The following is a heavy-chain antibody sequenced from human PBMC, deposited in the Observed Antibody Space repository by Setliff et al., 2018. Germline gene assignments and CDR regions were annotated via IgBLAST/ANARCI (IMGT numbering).Heavy chain of an antibody. CDR2: VDHSGNT. CDR3: ARRDSTGFYGYSFDF. V-gene: IGHV4-39*01. CDR1: GASISNYY. Sequence: SETLSLTCSVSGASISNYYWGWIRQSPGKGLDWIGTVDHSGNTFYNPSLKSRVTISVDTSKNQFSLKLTSVSAADTAVYYCARRDSTGFYGYSFDFWGQGTLVTVSS. D-gene: IGHD3-22*01. J-gene: IGHJ4*02.